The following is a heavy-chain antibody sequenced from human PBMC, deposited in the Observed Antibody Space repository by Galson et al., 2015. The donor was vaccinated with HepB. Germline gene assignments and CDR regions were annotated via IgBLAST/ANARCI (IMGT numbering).Heavy chain of an antibody. V-gene: IGHV3-23*01. Sequence: SLRLSCAASGFTFSYYGMSWVRQAPGKGLEWISAITPSGDNTYSADSMKGRLTISRDNSRNTLFLQMNSLRAGDTAIYFCAKVFPEKTDGWYRQALYYFDSWGQGTRVTVSS. CDR3: AKVFPEKTDGWYRQALYYFDS. CDR2: ITPSGDNT. J-gene: IGHJ4*02. D-gene: IGHD6-19*01. CDR1: GFTFSYYG.